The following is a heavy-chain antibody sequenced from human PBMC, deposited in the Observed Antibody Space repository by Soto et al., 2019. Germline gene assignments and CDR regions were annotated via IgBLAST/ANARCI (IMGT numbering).Heavy chain of an antibody. CDR2: IYHSGST. CDR1: GGSISSSNW. V-gene: IGHV4-4*02. D-gene: IGHD1-26*01. CDR3: ARAGGGATVDFDY. J-gene: IGHJ4*02. Sequence: SETLSLTCAVSGGSISSSNWWSWVRQPPGKGLEWIGEIYHSGSTNYNPSLKSRVTISVDKSKNQFSLKLSSVTAADTAVYYCARAGGGATVDFDYWGQGTLVTVSS.